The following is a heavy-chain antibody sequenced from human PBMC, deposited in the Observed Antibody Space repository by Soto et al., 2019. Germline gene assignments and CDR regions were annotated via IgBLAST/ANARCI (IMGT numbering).Heavy chain of an antibody. CDR3: ARDLWGYCGTDCYPLDV. V-gene: IGHV4-59*01. D-gene: IGHD2-21*02. J-gene: IGHJ6*02. Sequence: PSETLXLTWTVSGGSISGGDWSWIRQPPGKGLEWIGYMYNTGSTVYNPSFKSRVTISVDTSKNQFSLKLNSVTAADTAVYYCARDLWGYCGTDCYPLDVWGQGTTVTRLL. CDR1: GGSISGGD. CDR2: MYNTGST.